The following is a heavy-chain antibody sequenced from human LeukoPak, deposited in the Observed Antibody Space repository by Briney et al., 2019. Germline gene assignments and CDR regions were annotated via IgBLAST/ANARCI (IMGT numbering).Heavy chain of an antibody. CDR3: ARGRGQLVPLDY. CDR1: GYTFTNYD. V-gene: IGHV1-8*03. Sequence: ASVKVSCKASGYTFTNYDINWVRQATGQGHEWMGWMNPNSGNTGYAQKFQARVTITRNTSMSTAYMELSSLRSEDTAVYYCARGRGQLVPLDYWGQGTLVTVSS. CDR2: MNPNSGNT. D-gene: IGHD6-6*01. J-gene: IGHJ4*02.